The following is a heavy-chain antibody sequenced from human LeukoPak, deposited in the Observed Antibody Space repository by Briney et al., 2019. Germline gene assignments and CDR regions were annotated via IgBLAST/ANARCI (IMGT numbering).Heavy chain of an antibody. V-gene: IGHV4-34*01. CDR1: GFTFSIYS. CDR3: ARANYYDSSGYYAHRMDV. CDR2: INHSGST. J-gene: IGHJ6*02. Sequence: GSLRLSCAASGFTFSIYSMNWVRQPPGKGLEWIGEINHSGSTNYNPSLKSRVAISVDTSKNQFSLKLSSVTAADTAVYYCARANYYDSSGYYAHRMDVWGQGTTVTVSS. D-gene: IGHD3-22*01.